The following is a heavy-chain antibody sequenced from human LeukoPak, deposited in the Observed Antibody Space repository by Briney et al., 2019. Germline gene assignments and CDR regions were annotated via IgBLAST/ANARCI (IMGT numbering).Heavy chain of an antibody. D-gene: IGHD1-26*01. CDR2: ISGSGGST. V-gene: IGHV3-23*01. CDR1: GFTFSSYA. J-gene: IGHJ4*02. CDR3: ARVGARYYFDY. Sequence: GGSLRLSCAASGFTFSSYAMSWVRQAQGKGLEWVSGISGSGGSTYYADSVKGRFTISRDNSKNTLYLQMNSLRAEDTAVYYCARVGARYYFDYWGQGTLVTVSS.